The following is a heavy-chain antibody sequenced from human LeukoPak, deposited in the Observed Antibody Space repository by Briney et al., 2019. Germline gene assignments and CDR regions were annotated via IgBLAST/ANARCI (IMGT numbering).Heavy chain of an antibody. CDR2: ISYSGST. CDR3: ARRRIFGVVDY. Sequence: SETLSLTCTVSGGSISSNSHYWGWIRQTPGKGLEYIGRISYSGSTYYNPSFKSRVTISVDTSKNQFSLKLSSVTAADTAVYYCARRRIFGVVDYWGQGTLVTVSS. J-gene: IGHJ4*02. CDR1: GGSISSNSHY. V-gene: IGHV4-39*07. D-gene: IGHD3-3*01.